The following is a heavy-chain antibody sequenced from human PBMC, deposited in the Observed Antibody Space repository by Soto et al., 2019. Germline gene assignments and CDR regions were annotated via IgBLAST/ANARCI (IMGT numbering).Heavy chain of an antibody. Sequence: SETLSLTCTVSGGSISSSSYYWGWIRQPPGKGLEWIGSIYYSGSTYYNPSLKSRVTTSVDTSKNQFSLQLSSVTAADTAVYYCARTQLFARRPGYYMDVWGKGTTVTVSS. CDR1: GGSISSSSYY. J-gene: IGHJ6*03. CDR2: IYYSGST. CDR3: ARTQLFARRPGYYMDV. D-gene: IGHD2-21*01. V-gene: IGHV4-39*01.